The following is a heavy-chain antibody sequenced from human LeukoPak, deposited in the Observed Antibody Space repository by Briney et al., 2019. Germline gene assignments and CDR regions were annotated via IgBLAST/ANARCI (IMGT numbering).Heavy chain of an antibody. J-gene: IGHJ4*02. V-gene: IGHV3-53*05. Sequence: GGSLRLSCAASGFNVNSYYMSWVRQAPGRGLEWVSALSSGDNTHYADSVNGRFTISRDNSKNTLYLQMNSLRAEDTAVYYCANTGSPHCSGGSCPVPFDYWGQGTLVTVSS. CDR3: ANTGSPHCSGGSCPVPFDY. D-gene: IGHD2-15*01. CDR2: LSSGDNT. CDR1: GFNVNSYY.